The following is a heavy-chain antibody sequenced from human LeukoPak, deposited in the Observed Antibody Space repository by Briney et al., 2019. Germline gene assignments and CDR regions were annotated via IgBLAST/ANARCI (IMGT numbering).Heavy chain of an antibody. J-gene: IGHJ3*02. D-gene: IGHD2-2*01. CDR2: ISSSSSTI. Sequence: GGPLRLSCAASGFTFSSYEMNWVRQAPGKGLEWVSYISSSSSTIYYADSVKGRFTISRDNAKNSLYLQMNSLRAEDTAVYYCARSTLDAFDIWGQGTMVTASS. CDR3: ARSTLDAFDI. V-gene: IGHV3-48*01. CDR1: GFTFSSYE.